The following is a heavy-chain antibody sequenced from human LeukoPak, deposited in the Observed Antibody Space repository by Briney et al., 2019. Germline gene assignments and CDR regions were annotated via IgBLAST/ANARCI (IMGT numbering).Heavy chain of an antibody. CDR1: GGSISSYY. V-gene: IGHV4-59*01. CDR2: IYYSGST. J-gene: IGHJ6*03. D-gene: IGHD2/OR15-2a*01. Sequence: SETLSXTCTVSGGSISSYYWSWIRQPPGKGLEWIGYIYYSGSTNYNPSLKSRVTISVDTSKNQFSLKLSSVTAADTAVYYCAXXXXXGGXGXFFXGYYYYYMDVWGKGTTVTVSS. CDR3: AXXXXXGGXGXFFXGYYYYYMDV.